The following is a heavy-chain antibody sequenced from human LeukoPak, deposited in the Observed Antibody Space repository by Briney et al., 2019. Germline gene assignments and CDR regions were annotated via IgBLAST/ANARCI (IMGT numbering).Heavy chain of an antibody. J-gene: IGHJ4*02. Sequence: ASVKVSCKASGYTFTSYYMHWVRQAPGQGLEWMGIINPSGGSTSYAQKFQGRVTMTRDTSTSTVYMELSSLRSEDTAVYYCARDLEIQLWFGYFDYWGQGTLVTVSS. CDR2: INPSGGST. CDR1: GYTFTSYY. D-gene: IGHD5-18*01. CDR3: ARDLEIQLWFGYFDY. V-gene: IGHV1-46*01.